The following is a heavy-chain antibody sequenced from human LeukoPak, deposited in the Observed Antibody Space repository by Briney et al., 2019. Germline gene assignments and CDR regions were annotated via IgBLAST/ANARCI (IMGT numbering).Heavy chain of an antibody. D-gene: IGHD1-26*01. V-gene: IGHV4-34*01. Sequence: SETLSLTCAVYGGSFSGYYWSWIRQPPGKGLEWIGEINHSGSTNYNPSLKSRVTISVDTSKNQFSLKLSSVTAADTAVYYCARVSGSYGIDYWGQGTLVTVSS. CDR2: INHSGST. J-gene: IGHJ4*02. CDR3: ARVSGSYGIDY. CDR1: GGSFSGYY.